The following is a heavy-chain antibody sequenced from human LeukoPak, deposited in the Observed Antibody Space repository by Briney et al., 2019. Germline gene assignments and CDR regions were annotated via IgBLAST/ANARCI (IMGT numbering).Heavy chain of an antibody. J-gene: IGHJ5*02. V-gene: IGHV4-39*07. CDR1: GGSISSNGYY. CDR2: INYSGTT. CDR3: SRDHGSNEGSWFDP. Sequence: SETLSLTCSVSGGSISSNGYYWSWIRQPPGKGLEWIGSINYSGTTYYNPSLMSRVTISVATSKNQISLNLNSVTAADTAFYFCSRDHGSNEGSWFDPWGQGILVTVSS. D-gene: IGHD2-8*01.